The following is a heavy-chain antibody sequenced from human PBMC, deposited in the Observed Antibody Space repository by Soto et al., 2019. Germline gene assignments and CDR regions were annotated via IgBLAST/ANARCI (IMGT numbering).Heavy chain of an antibody. CDR1: GLTVSSNY. V-gene: IGHV3-66*01. Sequence: EVQLVESGGGLVQPGGSLRLSCAASGLTVSSNYMSWVRQAPGKGLEWVSVMYSGGSTYYAASVKGRFIISRDNYKNTLYLQMDSLRVEDTAVYYCARDSSLHQRRFYGMDVWGQGTTVTVSS. CDR2: MYSGGST. D-gene: IGHD6-25*01. CDR3: ARDSSLHQRRFYGMDV. J-gene: IGHJ6*02.